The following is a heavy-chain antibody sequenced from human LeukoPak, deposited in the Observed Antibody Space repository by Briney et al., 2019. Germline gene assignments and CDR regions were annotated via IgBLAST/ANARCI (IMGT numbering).Heavy chain of an antibody. Sequence: SETLSLTCTVSGGSISSYYWSWIRQPPGKGLEWIGYIYYSGSTNYSPSLKSRVTISVDTSKNQFSLKLSSVTAADTAVYYCARHPYSGYDFDYWGQGTLVTVSS. D-gene: IGHD5-12*01. CDR2: IYYSGST. CDR1: GGSISSYY. V-gene: IGHV4-59*08. CDR3: ARHPYSGYDFDY. J-gene: IGHJ4*02.